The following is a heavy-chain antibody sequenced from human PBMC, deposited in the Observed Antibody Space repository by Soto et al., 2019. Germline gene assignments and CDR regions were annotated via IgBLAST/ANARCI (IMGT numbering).Heavy chain of an antibody. CDR3: AGTRGYDFWSGYYPHPYYYYYYYMDV. J-gene: IGHJ6*03. Sequence: SETVSLTCTVSGGSISSYYWSWIRQPPGKGLEWIGYIYYSGSTNYNPSLKSRVTISVDTSKNQFSLKLSSVTAADPAVYYCAGTRGYDFWSGYYPHPYYYYYYYMDVWGKGTTVTVSS. CDR1: GGSISSYY. D-gene: IGHD3-3*01. V-gene: IGHV4-59*08. CDR2: IYYSGST.